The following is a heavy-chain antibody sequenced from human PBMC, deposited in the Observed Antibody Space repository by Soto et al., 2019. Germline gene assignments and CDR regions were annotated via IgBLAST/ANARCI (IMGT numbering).Heavy chain of an antibody. J-gene: IGHJ4*02. CDR1: GYTFTSYG. CDR3: ARDGTLYDSSAYYYLY. D-gene: IGHD3-22*01. Sequence: QVQLVQSGAEVKKPGASVKVSCKASGYTFTSYGISWVRQAPGQGLEWMGWISAYNGNTNYAQKFQGRVTITADESTSTAYMELSSLRSEDTAMYYCARDGTLYDSSAYYYLYWGQGTLVTVSS. CDR2: ISAYNGNT. V-gene: IGHV1-18*01.